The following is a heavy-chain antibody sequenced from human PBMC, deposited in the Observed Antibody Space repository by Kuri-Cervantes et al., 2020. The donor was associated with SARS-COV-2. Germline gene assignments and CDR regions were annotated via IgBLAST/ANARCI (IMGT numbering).Heavy chain of an antibody. CDR1: GYTFTSYG. CDR2: ISAYNGNT. Sequence: ASVKVSCKASGYTFTSYGISWVRQAPGQGLEWMGWISAYNGNTNYAQKLQGRVTMTTDTSTSTAYMELRSLRSDDTAVYYCARAYSSSWYERWFDPWGQGTLVTVSS. D-gene: IGHD6-13*01. V-gene: IGHV1-18*01. J-gene: IGHJ5*02. CDR3: ARAYSSSWYERWFDP.